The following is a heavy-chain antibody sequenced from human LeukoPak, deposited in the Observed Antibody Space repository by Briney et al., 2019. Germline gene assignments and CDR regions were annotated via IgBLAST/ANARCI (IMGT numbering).Heavy chain of an antibody. J-gene: IGHJ3*02. D-gene: IGHD2-15*01. Sequence: GGSLRLSCAASGFTFSSYEMNWVRQAPGKGLEWVSYISSSGSTIYHADSVKGRFTISRDNAKNSLYLQMNSLRAEDTAVYYCARDLGDCSGGSCYLPHAFDIWGQGTMVTASS. V-gene: IGHV3-48*03. CDR2: ISSSGSTI. CDR1: GFTFSSYE. CDR3: ARDLGDCSGGSCYLPHAFDI.